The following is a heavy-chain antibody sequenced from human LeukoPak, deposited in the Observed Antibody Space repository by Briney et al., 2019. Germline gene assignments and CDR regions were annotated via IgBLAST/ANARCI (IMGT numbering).Heavy chain of an antibody. J-gene: IGHJ4*02. Sequence: PSQTLSLTCAVSGGSISSGYYSWTWIRQPPGKGLEWIGYIYYSGGTYYNPSPKSRVTISVDRSNNQFSLKVGSVTAADTAVYYCARVVGATSMDFWGRGALVTVSS. V-gene: IGHV4-30-2*01. D-gene: IGHD2-15*01. CDR3: ARVVGATSMDF. CDR2: IYYSGGT. CDR1: GGSISSGYYS.